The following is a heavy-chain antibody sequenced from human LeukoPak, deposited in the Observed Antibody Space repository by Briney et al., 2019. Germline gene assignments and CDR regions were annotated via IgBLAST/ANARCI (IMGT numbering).Heavy chain of an antibody. V-gene: IGHV3-9*03. CDR2: ISGDGGYI. Sequence: GGSLRLSCAASGFTFDDYAMHWVRLVPGKGLEWVSGISGDGGYIGCADSVRGQFTLSRDNAKNSLYLQMNSLRPEDMALYYCARGTATGGRLDYWGEGTLVTVSS. J-gene: IGHJ4*02. CDR3: ARGTATGGRLDY. CDR1: GFTFDDYA. D-gene: IGHD5-24*01.